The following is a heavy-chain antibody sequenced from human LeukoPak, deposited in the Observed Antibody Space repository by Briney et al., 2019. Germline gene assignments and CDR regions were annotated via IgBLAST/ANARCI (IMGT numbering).Heavy chain of an antibody. CDR2: INHSGST. V-gene: IGHV4-34*01. CDR1: GGSFSGYY. D-gene: IGHD7-27*01. CDR3: ASSGDLGGAFDI. J-gene: IGHJ3*02. Sequence: PSETLSLTCAVYGGSFSGYYWSWIRQPPGKGLEWIGEINHSGSTNYNPSLKSRVTISVDTSKNQFSLKLSSVTAADTAVYYCASSGDLGGAFDIWGQGTMVTVSS.